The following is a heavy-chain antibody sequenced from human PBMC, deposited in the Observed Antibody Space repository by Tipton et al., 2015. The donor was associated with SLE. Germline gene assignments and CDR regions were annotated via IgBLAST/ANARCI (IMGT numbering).Heavy chain of an antibody. CDR2: IYYSGST. J-gene: IGHJ4*02. CDR1: GGSISSYY. D-gene: IGHD4-17*01. CDR3: ATTRYGEVDY. Sequence: TLSLTCTVSGGSISSYYWSWIRQPAGKGLEWIGSIYYSGSTYYNPSLKSRVTISVDTSKNQFSLKLSSVTAADTAVYYCATTRYGEVDYWGQGTLVTVSS. V-gene: IGHV4-59*05.